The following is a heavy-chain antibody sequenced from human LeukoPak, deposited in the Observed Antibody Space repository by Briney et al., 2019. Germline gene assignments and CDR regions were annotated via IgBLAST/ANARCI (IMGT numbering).Heavy chain of an antibody. V-gene: IGHV4-34*01. J-gene: IGHJ4*02. CDR3: ARGDDSSGYYPFDY. CDR2: INHSGST. D-gene: IGHD3-22*01. CDR1: GGSFSGYY. Sequence: PSETLSLTCAVYGGSFSGYYWSWIRQPPGKGLEWIGEINHSGSTNYNPSLKSRVTISVDTSKSQFSLKLSSVTAADTAVYYCARGDDSSGYYPFDYWGQGTLVTVSS.